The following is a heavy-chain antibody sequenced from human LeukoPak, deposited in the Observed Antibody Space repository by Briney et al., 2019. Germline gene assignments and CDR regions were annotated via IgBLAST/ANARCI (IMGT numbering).Heavy chain of an antibody. CDR2: VSGSSSFI. V-gene: IGHV3-21*04. Sequence: GGSLRLSCAASGFTFSSHSMNWVRRAPGKGLEWVSSVSGSSSFIYYAGSVKGRFTISRDNSKNTLYLQMNSLRAEDTAVYYCAKDPHTSDYPYYFDYWGQGTLVTVSS. CDR3: AKDPHTSDYPYYFDY. D-gene: IGHD3-22*01. J-gene: IGHJ4*02. CDR1: GFTFSSHS.